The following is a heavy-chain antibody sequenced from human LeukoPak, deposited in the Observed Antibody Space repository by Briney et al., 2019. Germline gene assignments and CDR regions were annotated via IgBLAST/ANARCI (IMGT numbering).Heavy chain of an antibody. CDR3: AKDYFGSGWTRSPFDY. J-gene: IGHJ4*02. D-gene: IGHD6-19*01. CDR2: ISYDGSNK. Sequence: GGSLRLSCAASGFTFSSYGMHWVRQAPGKGLEWVAVISYDGSNKYYADSVKGRFTISRDNSKNTLYLQMNSLRAEDTAVYYCAKDYFGSGWTRSPFDYWGQGTLVTVSS. CDR1: GFTFSSYG. V-gene: IGHV3-30*18.